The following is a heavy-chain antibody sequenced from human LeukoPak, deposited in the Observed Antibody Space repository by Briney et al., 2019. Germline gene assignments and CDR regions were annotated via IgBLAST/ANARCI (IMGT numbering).Heavy chain of an antibody. V-gene: IGHV5-51*01. D-gene: IGHD6-19*01. CDR1: GYSFTSYW. CDR2: IYPGDSDT. Sequence: GESLKISCKGSGYSFTSYWIGWVRQTPGKGLEWMGIIYPGDSDTRYSPSFQGQVTILADKSISTAYLQWSSLKASDTAMYYCARQAGVAAWDDAFDIWGQGTMVTVSS. J-gene: IGHJ3*02. CDR3: ARQAGVAAWDDAFDI.